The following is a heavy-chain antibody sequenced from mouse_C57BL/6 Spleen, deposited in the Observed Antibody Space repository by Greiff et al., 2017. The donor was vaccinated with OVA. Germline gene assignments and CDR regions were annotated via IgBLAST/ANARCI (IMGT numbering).Heavy chain of an antibody. CDR3: AMGGSNWYFDV. V-gene: IGHV1-69*01. CDR1: GYTFTSYW. Sequence: QVQLQQPGAELVMPGASVKLSCKASGYTFTSYWMHWVKQRPGQGLEWIGEIDPSDSYTNYNQKFKGKSTLTVDKSSSTAYMQLSSLTSEDSAVYYCAMGGSNWYFDVWGTGTTVTVSS. J-gene: IGHJ1*03. D-gene: IGHD4-1*01. CDR2: IDPSDSYT.